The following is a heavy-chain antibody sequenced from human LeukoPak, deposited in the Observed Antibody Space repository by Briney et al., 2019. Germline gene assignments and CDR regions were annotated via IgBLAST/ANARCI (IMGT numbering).Heavy chain of an antibody. CDR2: ISYDGSNK. V-gene: IGHV3-30*18. CDR1: GFTFSSYG. D-gene: IGHD6-19*01. Sequence: GGSLRLSCAASGFTFSSYGMHWVRQAPGKGLEWVAVISYDGSNKYYADSVKGRFTISRDNSKNTLYLQMNSLRAEDTAVYYCAKPSVAGRKYYFDYWGQGTLVTVSS. CDR3: AKPSVAGRKYYFDY. J-gene: IGHJ4*02.